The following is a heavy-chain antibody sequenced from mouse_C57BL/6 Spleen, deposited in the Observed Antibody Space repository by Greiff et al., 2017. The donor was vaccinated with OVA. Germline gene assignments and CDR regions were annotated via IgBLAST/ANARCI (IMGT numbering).Heavy chain of an antibody. D-gene: IGHD1-1*01. V-gene: IGHV1-53*01. CDR3: ARSATVPWYFDV. CDR1: GYTFTSYW. CDR2: INPSNGGT. Sequence: QVQLQQPGTELVKPGASVKLSCKASGYTFTSYWMHWVKQRPGQGLEWIGNINPSNGGTDYNEKIKSKATLTVDKSTSTASMQLSSLTSEVSAVYYCARSATVPWYFDVWGTGTTVTVSS. J-gene: IGHJ1*03.